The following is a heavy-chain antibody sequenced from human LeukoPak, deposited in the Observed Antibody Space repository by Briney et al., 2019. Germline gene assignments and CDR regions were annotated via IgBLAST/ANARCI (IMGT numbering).Heavy chain of an antibody. CDR1: GFTFSGYA. CDR2: ISGSGTST. V-gene: IGHV3-23*01. Sequence: QPGGSLRLSCAASGFTFSGYAMSWVRQAPGKGLEWVSVISGSGTSTYNADSVKGRFTISRDNSKNTLYLQMNSLRAEDTAVYYCAKADYYDSNTYRAQFFQHWGQGTLVTVSS. D-gene: IGHD3-22*01. CDR3: AKADYYDSNTYRAQFFQH. J-gene: IGHJ1*01.